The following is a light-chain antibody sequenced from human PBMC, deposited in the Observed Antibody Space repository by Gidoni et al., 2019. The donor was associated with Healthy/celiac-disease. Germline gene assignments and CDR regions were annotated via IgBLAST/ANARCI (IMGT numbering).Light chain of an antibody. CDR2: EVS. V-gene: IGLV2-23*02. J-gene: IGLJ3*02. CDR3: CSYAGSSISWV. CDR1: SSDVGRYNL. Sequence: QSALTQPASVSGSPGQSITISCTGTSSDVGRYNLVSWYQQHPGKAPKLMIYEVSKRPSGVSNRFSGSKSGNTASLTISGLQAEDEADYYCCSYAGSSISWVFGGGTKLTVL.